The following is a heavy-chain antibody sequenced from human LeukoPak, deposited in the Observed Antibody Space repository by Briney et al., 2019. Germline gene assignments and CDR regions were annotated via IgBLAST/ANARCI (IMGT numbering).Heavy chain of an antibody. V-gene: IGHV3-30*18. CDR1: GFTFSSYG. CDR2: ISYDGSNR. CDR3: AKDTTLGIIRPHDAFDI. D-gene: IGHD1-1*01. Sequence: PGGSLRLSCAASGFTFSSYGMHWVRQAPGKGLEWVAVISYDGSNRYYADSVKGRFTISRDNSKNTLYLQMNSLRAEDTAVYYCAKDTTLGIIRPHDAFDIWGQGTMVTVSS. J-gene: IGHJ3*02.